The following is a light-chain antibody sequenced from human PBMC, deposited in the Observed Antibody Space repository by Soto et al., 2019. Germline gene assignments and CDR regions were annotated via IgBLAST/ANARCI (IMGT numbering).Light chain of an antibody. J-gene: IGLJ2*01. V-gene: IGLV2-14*01. CDR3: SSYTSSSTLV. Sequence: QSVLTQPASVSGSPGPSITISCTGTSSDVGGYNYVSWYQQHPGKAPKLMIYDVSNRPSGVSNRFSGSKSGNTASLTISGLQVEDEADYYCSSYTSSSTLVFGGGTKLTVL. CDR1: SSDVGGYNY. CDR2: DVS.